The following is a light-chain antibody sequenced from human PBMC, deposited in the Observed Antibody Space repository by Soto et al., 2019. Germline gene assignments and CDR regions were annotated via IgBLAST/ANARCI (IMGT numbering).Light chain of an antibody. V-gene: IGKV3-20*01. CDR2: GAS. J-gene: IGKJ1*01. Sequence: EIVLTQSPGTLSLSPGERATLSCRASQSISSSYLAWYQQKAGQAPRLLIYGASSRAVGIPDNFSGSGSGTDFTLTISTLEPEDFAVYYCRQYGTSPWTFGQGTKVEIK. CDR1: QSISSSY. CDR3: RQYGTSPWT.